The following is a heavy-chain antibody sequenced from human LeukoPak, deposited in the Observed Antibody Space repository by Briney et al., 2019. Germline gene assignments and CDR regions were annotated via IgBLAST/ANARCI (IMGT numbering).Heavy chain of an antibody. Sequence: ASVKVSCKASGYTFTSYGISWVRQAPGQGLEWMGWISAYNGNTNYAQKLQGRVTMTTDTSTSTAYMELRSLRSDDTAVYYCARGEVDQLGGVIVYFDYWGQGTLVTVSS. J-gene: IGHJ4*02. V-gene: IGHV1-18*01. D-gene: IGHD3-16*02. CDR3: ARGEVDQLGGVIVYFDY. CDR1: GYTFTSYG. CDR2: ISAYNGNT.